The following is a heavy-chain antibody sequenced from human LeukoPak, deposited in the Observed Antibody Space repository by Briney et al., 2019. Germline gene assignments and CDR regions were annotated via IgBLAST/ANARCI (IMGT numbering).Heavy chain of an antibody. CDR3: ARSPVTGTNPKFDY. CDR2: IHTSGNT. Sequence: SETLSLTCTVSGGSISSSSYYWGWIRQPPGKGLEWIGRIHTSGNTNYNPSLKSRVTMSLDTSKNQFSLKLSSVTAADTAVYYCARSPVTGTNPKFDYWGQGTLVTVSS. V-gene: IGHV4-39*07. D-gene: IGHD6-19*01. J-gene: IGHJ4*02. CDR1: GGSISSSSYY.